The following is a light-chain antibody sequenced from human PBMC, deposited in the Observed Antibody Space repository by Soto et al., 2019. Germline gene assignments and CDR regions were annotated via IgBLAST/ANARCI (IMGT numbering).Light chain of an antibody. V-gene: IGLV1-40*01. CDR1: SSNLGAGYD. CDR3: SSYSRDTTVL. J-gene: IGLJ2*01. CDR2: GNR. Sequence: QSVLTQPPSVSGAPGQRVTISCTGNSSNLGAGYDVHWYQQLPGAAPKLVIFGNRNRPSGVPERFSGSKSGNTASLTISGLQADDEADYYCSSYSRDTTVLFGGGTQLTVL.